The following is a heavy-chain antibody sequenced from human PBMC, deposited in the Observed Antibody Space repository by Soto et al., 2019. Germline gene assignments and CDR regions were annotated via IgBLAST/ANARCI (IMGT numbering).Heavy chain of an antibody. Sequence: QGQLVQSGAEEKKPGASVKVSCKASGYTFTSYAMHWVRQDPGQRLEWMGWINAGNGNTKDSQKFQGRVTITRGTSASTAYMELSSLRSADTAGYYWSRAVAVPADLAYWGQGTLFTFSS. V-gene: IGHV1-3*05. CDR2: INAGNGNT. CDR3: SRAVAVPADLAY. D-gene: IGHD6-19*01. J-gene: IGHJ4*02. CDR1: GYTFTSYA.